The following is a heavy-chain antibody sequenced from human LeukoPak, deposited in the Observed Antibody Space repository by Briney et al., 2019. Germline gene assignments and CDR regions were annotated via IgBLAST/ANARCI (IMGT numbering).Heavy chain of an antibody. CDR1: GFTFTSSA. Sequence: SVKVSCKASGFTFTSSAVQWVRQARGQRLEWIGWIVVGSGNTNYAQKFQERATITRDMSTSTAYMELSSLRSEDTAVYYCARPRGAAAGTFGFDPWGQGTLVTVSS. J-gene: IGHJ5*02. CDR2: IVVGSGNT. D-gene: IGHD6-13*01. CDR3: ARPRGAAAGTFGFDP. V-gene: IGHV1-58*01.